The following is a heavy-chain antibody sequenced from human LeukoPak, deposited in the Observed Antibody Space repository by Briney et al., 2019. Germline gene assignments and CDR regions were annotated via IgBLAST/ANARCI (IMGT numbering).Heavy chain of an antibody. CDR3: ATYDCTSTTCSFDY. Sequence: GESLKISCKGSGFIFTDYWIGWVRRMPGKGLEGMGIIYPGDSDTRYSPSFQGQATISVDKSISTAYLQWTSLKASDTAMYYCATYDCTSTTCSFDYWGQGTLVTVSS. J-gene: IGHJ4*02. CDR1: GFIFTDYW. V-gene: IGHV5-51*01. D-gene: IGHD2-2*01. CDR2: IYPGDSDT.